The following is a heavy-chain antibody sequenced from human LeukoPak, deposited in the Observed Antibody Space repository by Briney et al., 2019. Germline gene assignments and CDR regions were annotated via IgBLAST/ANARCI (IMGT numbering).Heavy chain of an antibody. CDR3: SRDLGTGRPHDF. CDR1: RFTFSNYA. Sequence: PGGSLRLSCAASRFTFSNYAMSWVRQAPGKGLEWVSAISGSGGSTYYADSVKGRFTVSRDNARDSLYLQMNSLRAEDTALYYCSRDLGTGRPHDFWGQGTLVTVSS. D-gene: IGHD3/OR15-3a*01. V-gene: IGHV3-23*01. CDR2: ISGSGGST. J-gene: IGHJ4*02.